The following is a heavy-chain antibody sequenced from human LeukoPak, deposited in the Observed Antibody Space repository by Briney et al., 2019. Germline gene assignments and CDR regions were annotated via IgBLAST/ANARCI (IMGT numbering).Heavy chain of an antibody. Sequence: SETLSLTCAVYGVSFSGYYWSWIRQPPGKGLEWIGEINHSGSTNYNPSLKSRVTISVDTSKNQFSLKLSSVTAADTAVYYCARVSWYLSDAFDIWGQGTMVTVSS. CDR1: GVSFSGYY. J-gene: IGHJ3*02. D-gene: IGHD6-13*01. CDR2: INHSGST. CDR3: ARVSWYLSDAFDI. V-gene: IGHV4-34*01.